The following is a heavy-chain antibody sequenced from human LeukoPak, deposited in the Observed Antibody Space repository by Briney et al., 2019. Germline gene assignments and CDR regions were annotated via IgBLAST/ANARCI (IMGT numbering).Heavy chain of an antibody. CDR2: ISGSGGST. CDR3: AKEGGSSSWQRPYDFDY. V-gene: IGHV3-23*01. CDR1: GFTFSSYA. J-gene: IGHJ4*02. Sequence: SGGSLRLSCAASGFTFSSYAMSWVRQAPGKGLEWVSAISGSGGSTYYADSVKGRFTISRDNSKNTMYLQMNSLRAEDTAVYYCAKEGGSSSWQRPYDFDYWGQGTLVTVAS. D-gene: IGHD6-13*01.